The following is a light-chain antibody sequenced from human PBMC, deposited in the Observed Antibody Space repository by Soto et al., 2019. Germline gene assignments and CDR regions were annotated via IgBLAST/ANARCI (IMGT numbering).Light chain of an antibody. J-gene: IGLJ2*01. CDR2: GNS. CDR3: QSYDSSLSGSGV. CDR1: SSNLAAGYD. V-gene: IGLV1-40*01. Sequence: QSVLTQPPSVSCAPGQRVTISCTGSSSNLAAGYDVHWYQQLPGTAPKLLIYGNSNRPSGVPDRFSGSKSGTSASLAITGLQAEDEADYYCQSYDSSLSGSGVFGGGTKLTVL.